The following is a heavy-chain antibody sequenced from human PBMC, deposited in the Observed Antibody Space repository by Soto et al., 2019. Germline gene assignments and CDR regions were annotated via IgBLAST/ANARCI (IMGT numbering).Heavy chain of an antibody. D-gene: IGHD2-15*01. CDR3: ARYWSAGTLYGAFDI. J-gene: IGHJ3*02. CDR1: GGTFSDFT. CDR2: IIPMIGAT. Sequence: QVQLVQSGSEVKKPGSSVKVSCKASGGTFSDFTLSWLRQAPGRGLEWMGGIIPMIGATNNAQKLKGRLTITADKSTGTVYMELNSLRSDDSAVYYCARYWSAGTLYGAFDIWGQGTEVTVSP. V-gene: IGHV1-69*06.